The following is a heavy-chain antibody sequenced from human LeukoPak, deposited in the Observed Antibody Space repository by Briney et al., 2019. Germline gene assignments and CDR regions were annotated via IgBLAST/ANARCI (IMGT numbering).Heavy chain of an antibody. J-gene: IGHJ4*02. D-gene: IGHD1-26*01. CDR3: AREGNGADFDY. V-gene: IGHV1-46*01. CDR2: INPSGGST. CDR1: GYTFTSYY. Sequence: ASVKVSCKASGYTFTSYYMHWVRQAPGQGLEWMGIINPSGGSTSYAQKFQGGVTMTRDTSTSTVYMELSSLRSEDTAVYYCAREGNGADFDYWGQGTLVTVSS.